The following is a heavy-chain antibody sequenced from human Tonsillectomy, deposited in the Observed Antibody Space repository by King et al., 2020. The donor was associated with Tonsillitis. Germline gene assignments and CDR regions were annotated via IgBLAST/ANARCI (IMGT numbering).Heavy chain of an antibody. D-gene: IGHD4-17*01. V-gene: IGHV1-46*03. CDR3: ARGHDYGDYVLEYFAY. J-gene: IGHJ4*02. Sequence: QLVQSGAEVKKPGASVKVSCKTSGYTFTSNSLHWVRQAPGQGLEWMGIISPSGGDTAYAQNFQGRVTLTRDTSTRTVYMQLSSLRSEDTAMYYCARGHDYGDYVLEYFAYWGQGTPVTVSS. CDR2: ISPSGGDT. CDR1: GYTFTSNS.